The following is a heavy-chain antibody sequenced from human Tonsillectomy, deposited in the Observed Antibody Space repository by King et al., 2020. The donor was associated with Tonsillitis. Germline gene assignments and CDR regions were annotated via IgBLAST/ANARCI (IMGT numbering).Heavy chain of an antibody. CDR2: ISYDGSNK. CDR3: AREPHWYFDL. CDR1: GFTFSSYA. Sequence: VQLVESGGGVVQPGRSLRLSCAASGFTFSSYAMHWVRQAPGKGLEWVAVISYDGSNKYYADSVKGRFTISRDNSKNTLYLQMNSLRAEDTAVYYCAREPHWYFDLWGRGTLVTVSS. J-gene: IGHJ2*01. V-gene: IGHV3-30*04.